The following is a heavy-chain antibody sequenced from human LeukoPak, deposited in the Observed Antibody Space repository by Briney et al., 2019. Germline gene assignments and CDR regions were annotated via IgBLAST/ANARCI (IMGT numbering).Heavy chain of an antibody. D-gene: IGHD7-27*01. V-gene: IGHV3-7*01. CDR3: VRDLGHSRHYFEY. J-gene: IGHJ4*02. Sequence: GGSLRLSCAASGFTFNSFFLNWVRLTPGRELEWVACISQDGSETFYMDSVRGRFTISRDNTKNSLYLQMDSLGAEDTAVYFCVRDLGHSRHYFEYWGQGALVTVSS. CDR1: GFTFNSFF. CDR2: ISQDGSET.